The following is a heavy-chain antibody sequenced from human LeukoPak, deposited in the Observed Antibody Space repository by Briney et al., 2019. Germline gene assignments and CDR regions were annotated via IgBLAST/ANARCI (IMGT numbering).Heavy chain of an antibody. CDR1: GFTFSNYD. CDR2: ISGTDGST. J-gene: IGHJ4*02. CDR3: VRRMRSGSCFDY. D-gene: IGHD3-3*01. Sequence: PGGSLRFSCAAPGFTFSNYDMSWVRQAPGKGLEWVSGISGTDGSTSYVDSVKGRFTISRDNSKNTLYLQMNSLRAEDTAVYYCVRRMRSGSCFDYWGQGTLLTVSS. V-gene: IGHV3-23*01.